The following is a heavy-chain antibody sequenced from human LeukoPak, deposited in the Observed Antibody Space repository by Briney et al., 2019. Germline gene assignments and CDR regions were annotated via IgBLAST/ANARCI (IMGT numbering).Heavy chain of an antibody. CDR1: GFTFSNYA. V-gene: IGHV3-23*01. CDR2: ISDRGGST. CDR3: AELGITMIGGV. Sequence: GGSLRLSCAASGFTFSNYAMSWVRQAPGKGLEWVSTISDRGGSTYYADSVKGRFTISRDNAKNSLYLQMSSLRAEDTAVYYCAELGITMIGGVWGKGTTVTISS. D-gene: IGHD3-10*02. J-gene: IGHJ6*04.